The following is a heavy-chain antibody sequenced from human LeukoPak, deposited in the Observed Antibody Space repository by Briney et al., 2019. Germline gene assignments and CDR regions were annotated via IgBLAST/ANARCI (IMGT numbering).Heavy chain of an antibody. V-gene: IGHV3-30-3*01. CDR2: ISYDGNNK. D-gene: IGHD2-21*02. Sequence: PGGSLTLSCAASGFTFSSYAMHWVRQPPGKGLAGLAAISYDGNNKYYAASVKGRFTISRDNSKNTLYVQMNSLRAEDTAVYYCASQHIVVVTDVVRDYWGQGTLVTVSS. CDR1: GFTFSSYA. J-gene: IGHJ4*02. CDR3: ASQHIVVVTDVVRDY.